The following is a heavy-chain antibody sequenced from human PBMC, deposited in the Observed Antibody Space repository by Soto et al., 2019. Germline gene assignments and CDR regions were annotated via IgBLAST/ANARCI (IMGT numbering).Heavy chain of an antibody. CDR3: AKDREVVITTAFDY. Sequence: DVQLVESGGGLVQPGRSLRLSCAASGFTFDDYAMHWVRQAPGKGLEWVSGISWNSGSIGYADSVKGRFTISRDNAKNSLYLQMNSLRAEDTALYYCAKDREVVITTAFDYWGQGTLVTVSS. V-gene: IGHV3-9*01. CDR2: ISWNSGSI. J-gene: IGHJ4*02. D-gene: IGHD3-22*01. CDR1: GFTFDDYA.